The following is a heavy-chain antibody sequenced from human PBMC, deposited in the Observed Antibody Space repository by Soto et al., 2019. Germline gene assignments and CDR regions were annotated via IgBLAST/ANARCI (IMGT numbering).Heavy chain of an antibody. CDR3: AKRRSYGDFHH. Sequence: QITLKESGPTLVKPTQTVTLTCTFSGFSLSTTAVGVGWIRQPPGKALEWLALLYWDDDKHYSPSLKSKLTTTKDTSKHLVVLTMTNMDPVDTATYYSAKRRSYGDFHHWGQGTLVTVSS. CDR1: GFSLSTTAVG. CDR2: LYWDDDK. D-gene: IGHD4-17*01. J-gene: IGHJ1*01. V-gene: IGHV2-5*02.